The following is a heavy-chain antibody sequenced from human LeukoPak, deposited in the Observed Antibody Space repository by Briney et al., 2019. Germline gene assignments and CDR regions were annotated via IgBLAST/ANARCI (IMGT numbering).Heavy chain of an antibody. D-gene: IGHD4-17*01. Sequence: GGSLRLSCAASGFTLSTYWMNWLRQGPGKGLVWVSRISSDGSITSYADSVKGRFTISRDNSKNTLYLQMNSLRPEDTAVYYCARIGPMTTVTRGKFDYWGQGTLVTVSS. V-gene: IGHV3-74*01. J-gene: IGHJ4*02. CDR3: ARIGPMTTVTRGKFDY. CDR2: ISSDGSIT. CDR1: GFTLSTYW.